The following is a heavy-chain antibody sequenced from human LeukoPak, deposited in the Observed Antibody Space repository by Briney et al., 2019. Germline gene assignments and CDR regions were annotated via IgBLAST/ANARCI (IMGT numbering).Heavy chain of an antibody. Sequence: PGGSLRLSCAASGFTFSIYWMSWVRQAPGKGLEWVANINPDGSQRYYVDSVKGRFTISRDNAKNSLFLQMNSLRADDTSLYYCVAGDWGARDSFALWGRGTMVTVSS. J-gene: IGHJ3*01. CDR2: INPDGSQR. CDR3: VAGDWGARDSFAL. CDR1: GFTFSIYW. D-gene: IGHD2-21*02. V-gene: IGHV3-7*01.